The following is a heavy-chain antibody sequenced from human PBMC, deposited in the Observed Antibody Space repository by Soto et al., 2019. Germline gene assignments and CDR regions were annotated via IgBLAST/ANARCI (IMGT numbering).Heavy chain of an antibody. CDR1: GFSFSIYA. CDR2: ISGGGGST. D-gene: IGHD3-22*01. V-gene: IGHV3-23*01. CDR3: ATDPTSYDSSAQFDS. Sequence: EVQLLDSGGRLVQPGGSLRLSCAASGFSFSIYAMNWVRQAPGKGLEWVSGISGGGGSTYYADSVKGRFTISRDNSKNTLYLHMNRLRVEDTAVYYCATDPTSYDSSAQFDSWGQGTLVTVSS. J-gene: IGHJ4*02.